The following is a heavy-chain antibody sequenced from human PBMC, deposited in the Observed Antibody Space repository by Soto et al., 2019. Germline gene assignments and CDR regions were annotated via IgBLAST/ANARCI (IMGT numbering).Heavy chain of an antibody. Sequence: GGSLRLSCAGSGFILGDYALHWVRQAPGKGLEWLAVISFDGIHKYYADSVQGRFTISRDNSQNTLYLQLSNLIPEDTAVYYCARPYCIRTSCPPYYYYYGFNVWRQGTTVPVS. CDR1: GFILGDYA. D-gene: IGHD2-2*01. V-gene: IGHV3-30*15. CDR2: ISFDGIHK. CDR3: ARPYCIRTSCPPYYYYYGFNV. J-gene: IGHJ6*02.